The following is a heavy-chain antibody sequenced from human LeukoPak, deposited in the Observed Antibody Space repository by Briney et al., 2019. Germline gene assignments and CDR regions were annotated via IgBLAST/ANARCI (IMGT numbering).Heavy chain of an antibody. J-gene: IGHJ5*02. D-gene: IGHD3-3*01. CDR1: GFTFDDYA. V-gene: IGHV3-9*01. CDR3: AKDSLPTIFGVIDP. CDR2: ISWNSGSI. Sequence: GGSLRLSCAASGFTFDDYAMHWVRQAPGKGLEWVSGISWNSGSIGYADSVKGRFTISRDNAKNSLYLQMNSLRAEDTALYYCAKDSLPTIFGVIDPWAREPWSPSPQ.